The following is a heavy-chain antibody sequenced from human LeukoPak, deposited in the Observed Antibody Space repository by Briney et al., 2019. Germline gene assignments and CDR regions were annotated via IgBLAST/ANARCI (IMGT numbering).Heavy chain of an antibody. J-gene: IGHJ4*02. D-gene: IGHD5-18*01. CDR1: GITVTSNH. CDR2: IYSGGST. V-gene: IGHV3-66*01. Sequence: GGSLRLSCAASGITVTSNHMSWVRHAPGKELEWVSVIYSGGSTYYADSVKGRFTISRDNSKNTLYLQMDSLRTEDTAVYFCAKLYNYGYINWGQGTLVTVSS. CDR3: AKLYNYGYIN.